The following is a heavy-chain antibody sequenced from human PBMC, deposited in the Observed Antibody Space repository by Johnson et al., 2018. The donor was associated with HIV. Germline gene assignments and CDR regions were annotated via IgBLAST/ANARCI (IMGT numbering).Heavy chain of an antibody. CDR1: GFTVSSNY. D-gene: IGHD3-16*01. J-gene: IGHJ3*02. CDR2: IWYDGSNK. Sequence: VQLVESGGGLVQPGGSLRLSCAASGFTVSSNYMSWVRQAPGKGLEWVAVIWYDGSNKYYADSVKGRFTISRDNSKGTLYLQMDGLRPEDTALYYCASLGLDLLVKAPLSVVFDAFDIWGQGTMVTVSS. CDR3: ASLGLDLLVKAPLSVVFDAFDI. V-gene: IGHV3-33*08.